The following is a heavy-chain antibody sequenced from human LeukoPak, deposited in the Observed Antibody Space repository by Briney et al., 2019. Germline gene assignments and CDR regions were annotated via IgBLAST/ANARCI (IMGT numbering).Heavy chain of an antibody. CDR2: ITLSSTSI. CDR3: AREPTYSSSWYTTCDY. CDR1: GFTFSSYN. D-gene: IGHD6-13*01. Sequence: GGSLRLSCAASGFTFSSYNMNWVRQAPGKGLEWVSYITLSSTSIYYADSVMGRFTISRDNAKKSLYLQMNSLKAEDTAVYYCAREPTYSSSWYTTCDYWGPGTLVTVSS. J-gene: IGHJ4*02. V-gene: IGHV3-48*01.